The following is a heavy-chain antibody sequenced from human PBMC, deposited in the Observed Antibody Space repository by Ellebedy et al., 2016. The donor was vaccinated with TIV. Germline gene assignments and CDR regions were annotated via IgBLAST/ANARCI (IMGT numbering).Heavy chain of an antibody. D-gene: IGHD2-2*01. Sequence: SETLSLXXAVYGGSFSGYYWSWIRQPPGKGLEWIGEINHSGSTNYNPSLKSRVTISVDTSKNQFSLKLSSVTAADTAVYYCARGPLNKYCSSTSCYGRGIAARNYYYMDVWGKGTTVTVSS. V-gene: IGHV4-34*01. CDR2: INHSGST. CDR1: GGSFSGYY. CDR3: ARGPLNKYCSSTSCYGRGIAARNYYYMDV. J-gene: IGHJ6*03.